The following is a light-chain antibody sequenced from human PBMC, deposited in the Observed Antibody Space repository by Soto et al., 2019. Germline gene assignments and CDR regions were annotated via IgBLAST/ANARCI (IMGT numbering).Light chain of an antibody. CDR1: QSVSIY. J-gene: IGKJ5*01. CDR3: KQSSNWHPEST. Sequence: MSPSPATLCVFPGERATLSCRASQSVSIYLAWYQQKPGQAPRLLIYDASNRATGIPARFCGSGSGTDFTITISSQEPDDFAVYYCKQSSNWHPESTFGEGKRWEIK. V-gene: IGKV3-11*01. CDR2: DAS.